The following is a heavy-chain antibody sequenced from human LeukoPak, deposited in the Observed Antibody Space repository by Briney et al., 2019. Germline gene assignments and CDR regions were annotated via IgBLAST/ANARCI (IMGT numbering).Heavy chain of an antibody. J-gene: IGHJ4*02. V-gene: IGHV4-38-2*01. CDR1: GYSIRGGYF. D-gene: IGHD6-19*01. CDR3: TRVTRNSGWFFDY. Sequence: PSETLSLTCDVSGYSIRGGYFWGWIRQPPGMGLVWIGSTAHRGNTYYNPSLKGRVSISTDGSKNQFSLSLTSVTAADTATYYCTRVTRNSGWFFDYWGPGTLATVYS. CDR2: TAHRGNT.